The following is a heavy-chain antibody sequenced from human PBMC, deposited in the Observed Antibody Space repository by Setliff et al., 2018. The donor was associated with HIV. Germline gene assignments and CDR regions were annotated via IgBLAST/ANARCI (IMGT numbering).Heavy chain of an antibody. CDR3: TRETPIPSRLFYYMDV. CDR1: GASTGSSVFS. J-gene: IGHJ6*03. V-gene: IGHV4-4*07. Sequence: SETLSLTCNVSGASTGSSVFSWNWVRQPAGKGLEWIGRMSASGGTTYTPSLKGRVSMSRDTSRNEFYLRLSSVTAADTAIYYCTRETPIPSRLFYYMDVWGEGTTVTVSS. CDR2: MSASGGT. D-gene: IGHD2-21*02.